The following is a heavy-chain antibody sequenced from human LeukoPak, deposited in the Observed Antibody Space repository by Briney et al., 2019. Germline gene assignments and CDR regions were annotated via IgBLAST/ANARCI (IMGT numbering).Heavy chain of an antibody. Sequence: GGSLRLSCAASGFTFSSYSMNWVRQAPGKGLEWVSVIYSGGSTYYADSVKGRFTISRDNSKNTLYLQMNSLRAEDTAVYYCARDLVVAAERGYMDVWGKGTTITVSS. CDR1: GFTFSSYS. CDR2: IYSGGST. J-gene: IGHJ6*03. D-gene: IGHD2-15*01. CDR3: ARDLVVAAERGYMDV. V-gene: IGHV3-53*01.